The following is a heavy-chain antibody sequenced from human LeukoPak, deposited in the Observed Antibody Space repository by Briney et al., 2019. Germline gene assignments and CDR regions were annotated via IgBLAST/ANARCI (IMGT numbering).Heavy chain of an antibody. J-gene: IGHJ2*01. V-gene: IGHV4-59*01. CDR2: SYYSGST. CDR1: GGSLSSYY. Sequence: SETLSLTCIVSGGSLSSYYWSWIRQPPGKGLEWIGYSYYSGSTNYNPSLKSRVTISVDTSKNQFSLKLSSVTAADTAVYYCARVALGYCSSTSCSDWYFDLWGRGTLVTVSS. D-gene: IGHD2-2*01. CDR3: ARVALGYCSSTSCSDWYFDL.